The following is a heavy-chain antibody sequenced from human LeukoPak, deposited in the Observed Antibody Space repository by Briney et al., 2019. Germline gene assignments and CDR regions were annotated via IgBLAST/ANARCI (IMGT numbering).Heavy chain of an antibody. CDR1: GYSFTSYW. CDR3: ARPIVYGSRSPRWFDP. CDR2: IYPGDSDT. D-gene: IGHD3-10*01. Sequence: GESLKIPYKGSGYSFTSYWIGWVRQMPGKGLEWMGIIYPGDSDTRYSPSFQGQVTISADKSISTAYLQWSSLKASDTAMYYCARPIVYGSRSPRWFDPWGQGTLVTVSS. J-gene: IGHJ5*02. V-gene: IGHV5-51*01.